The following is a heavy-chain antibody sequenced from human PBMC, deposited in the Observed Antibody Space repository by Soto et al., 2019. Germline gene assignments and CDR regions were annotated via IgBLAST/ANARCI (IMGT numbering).Heavy chain of an antibody. CDR3: ARVRGEDIVVVVAATAFDI. D-gene: IGHD2-15*01. CDR2: IYPGDSDT. Sequence: GESLKISCKGSGYSFTSYWIGWVRQMPGKGLEWMGIIYPGDSDTRYSPSFQGQVTISADKSISTAYLQWSSLKASDTAMYYGARVRGEDIVVVVAATAFDIWGQGTMVTVSS. J-gene: IGHJ3*02. V-gene: IGHV5-51*01. CDR1: GYSFTSYW.